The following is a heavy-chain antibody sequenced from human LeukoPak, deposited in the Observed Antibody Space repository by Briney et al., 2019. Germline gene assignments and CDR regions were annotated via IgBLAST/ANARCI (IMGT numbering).Heavy chain of an antibody. J-gene: IGHJ4*02. D-gene: IGHD3-22*01. CDR1: GGSFSGYY. V-gene: IGHV4-34*01. CDR2: INHSGST. Sequence: KSSETLSFTCAVYGGSFSGYYWGWIRQPPGKGLEWIGEINHSGSTNYNPSLKSRVTISVDTSKNQSSLKLSSVTAADTAVYYCARGYRGYYDSSGYYSYYFDYWGQGTLVTVSS. CDR3: ARGYRGYYDSSGYYSYYFDY.